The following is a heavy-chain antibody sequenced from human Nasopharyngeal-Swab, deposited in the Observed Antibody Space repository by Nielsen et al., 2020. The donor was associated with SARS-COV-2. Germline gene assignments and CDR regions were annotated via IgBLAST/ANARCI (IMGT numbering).Heavy chain of an antibody. CDR3: PRLSGYNGYDERAFDY. CDR1: GGSISSSSYY. CDR2: IYYSGST. Sequence: SETLSLTCTVSGGSISSSSYYWGWLRQPPGKGLEWIGSIYYSGSTYYTPSLKSRVTISVDTSKNQFSLKLSSVTAADTAVYYCPRLSGYNGYDERAFDYWGQGTLVTVSS. V-gene: IGHV4-39*01. D-gene: IGHD5-12*01. J-gene: IGHJ4*02.